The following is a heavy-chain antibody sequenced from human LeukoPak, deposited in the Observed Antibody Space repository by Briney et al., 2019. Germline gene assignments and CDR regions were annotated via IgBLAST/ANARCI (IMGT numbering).Heavy chain of an antibody. CDR3: ARYGSGYY. CDR1: GGSISSYC. V-gene: IGHV4-59*08. J-gene: IGHJ4*02. CDR2: IYYSGST. Sequence: PSETLSLTCTVSGGSISSYCWSWIRQPPGKGLEWIGYIYYSGSTNYNPSLKSRVTISVDTSKNQFSLKLSSVTAADTAVYYCARYGSGYYWGQGTLVTVSS. D-gene: IGHD3-10*01.